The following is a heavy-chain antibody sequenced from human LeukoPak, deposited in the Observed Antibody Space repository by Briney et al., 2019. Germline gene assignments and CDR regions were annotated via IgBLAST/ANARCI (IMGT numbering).Heavy chain of an antibody. CDR3: AKGYCSSTSCGFDY. Sequence: PGGSLRLSCAASGFTFSAYGMSWVRQAPGKGLEWVTRISGGGGSTYYADSVKGRFTISRDNSKNTLDLQMNSLRAEDTAVYYCAKGYCSSTSCGFDYWGQGTPVTVSS. CDR2: ISGGGGST. J-gene: IGHJ4*02. CDR1: GFTFSAYG. D-gene: IGHD2-2*01. V-gene: IGHV3-23*01.